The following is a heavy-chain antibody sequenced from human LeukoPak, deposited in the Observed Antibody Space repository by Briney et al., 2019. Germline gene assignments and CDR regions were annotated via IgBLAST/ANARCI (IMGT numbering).Heavy chain of an antibody. CDR2: IYYSGST. J-gene: IGHJ4*02. V-gene: IGHV4-30-4*01. CDR1: GGSIIRGDYY. Sequence: PSQTLSLTCTVSGGSIIRGDYYWSWIRQPPGKGLEWIGYIYYSGSTYYNPSLKSRVTISVDTSKNQFSLKLSSVTAADTAVYYCARDGVGGLYYFDYWGQGTLVTVSS. CDR3: ARDGVGGLYYFDY. D-gene: IGHD4-23*01.